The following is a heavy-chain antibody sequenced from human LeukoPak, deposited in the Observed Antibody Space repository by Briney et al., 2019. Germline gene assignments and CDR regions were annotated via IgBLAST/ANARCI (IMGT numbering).Heavy chain of an antibody. J-gene: IGHJ4*02. CDR1: GFTFSRLT. CDR3: ARGDYYDGSGTYVYYFDY. D-gene: IGHD3-10*01. V-gene: IGHV3-30-3*01. CDR2: ISFDGDMR. Sequence: GGSLRLSCAASGFTFSRLTMHWVRQAPGKGLEWVTVISFDGDMRYYAESVKGRFTISRDNSKNTLYLQMDSLRAADTAVYFCARGDYYDGSGTYVYYFDYWGQGTLVTVSS.